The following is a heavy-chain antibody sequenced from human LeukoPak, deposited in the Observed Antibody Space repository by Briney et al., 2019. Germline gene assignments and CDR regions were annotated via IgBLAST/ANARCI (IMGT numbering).Heavy chain of an antibody. CDR2: ISSSGSTI. Sequence: GGSLRLSCAASGFTFSSYEMNWVRQAPGKGLEWVSYISSSGSTIYYADSVKGRFTISRDNAKNSLYLQMNSLRAEDTAVYYCARASTAMAPYYYYMDVWAKGPRSPSP. D-gene: IGHD5-18*01. CDR3: ARASTAMAPYYYYMDV. J-gene: IGHJ6*03. V-gene: IGHV3-48*03. CDR1: GFTFSSYE.